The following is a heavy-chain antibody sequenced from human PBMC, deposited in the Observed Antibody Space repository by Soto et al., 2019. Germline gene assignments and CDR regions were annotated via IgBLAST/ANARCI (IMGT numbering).Heavy chain of an antibody. CDR2: IYFRGST. V-gene: IGHV4-59*12. CDR1: GGSISSYY. J-gene: IGHJ5*02. D-gene: IGHD1-26*01. Sequence: SETLSLTCTVSGGSISSYYWSWIRQPPGKGLEWSGYIYFRGSTNYNPSLKSRVTISVDTSKNKFSLELSSVTAADTAVYYCPRGLLRGSSYAGSGTYFDPWARGPLVTVP. CDR3: PRGLLRGSSYAGSGTYFDP.